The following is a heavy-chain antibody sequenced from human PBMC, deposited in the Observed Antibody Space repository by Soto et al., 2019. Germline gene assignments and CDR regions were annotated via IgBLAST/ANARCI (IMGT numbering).Heavy chain of an antibody. J-gene: IGHJ6*02. CDR3: AKDVLRFLEWLAVYGMDV. V-gene: IGHV3-30*18. CDR1: GFTFSSYG. CDR2: ISYDGSNK. D-gene: IGHD3-3*01. Sequence: QVQLVESGGGVVQPGRSLRLSCAASGFTFSSYGMHWVRQAPGKGLEWVAVISYDGSNKYYADSVKGRFTISRDNSKNTXDLQMNSLRAEDTAVYYCAKDVLRFLEWLAVYGMDVWGQGTTVTVSS.